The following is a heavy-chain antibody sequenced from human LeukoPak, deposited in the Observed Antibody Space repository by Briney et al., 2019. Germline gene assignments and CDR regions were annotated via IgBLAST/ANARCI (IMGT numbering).Heavy chain of an antibody. CDR3: TAVRWSGSFDY. CDR1: GFTFSNAW. J-gene: IGHJ4*02. V-gene: IGHV3-15*01. CDR2: IKSKTDGGTI. Sequence: GGSLRLSCAASGFTFSNAWMSWVRQAPGKGLEWVGRIKSKTDGGTIDYAAPVKGRFIISRDDSENTAYLQMNSLKTEDTAVYYRTAVRWSGSFDYWGQGSLVSVSA. D-gene: IGHD1-26*01.